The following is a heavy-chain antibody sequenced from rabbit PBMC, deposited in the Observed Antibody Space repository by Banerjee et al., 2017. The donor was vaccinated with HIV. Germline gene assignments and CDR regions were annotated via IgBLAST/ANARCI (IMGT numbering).Heavy chain of an antibody. J-gene: IGHJ3*01. D-gene: IGHD8-1*01. CDR1: GFSFSSGYD. CDR2: IYTGSSGST. CDR3: ARGYTGSSYWITRLHL. V-gene: IGHV1S45*01. Sequence: QEQLVESGGGLVQPEGSLTLTCTASGFSFSSGYDMCWVRQAPGKGPEWIACIYTGSSGSTYYASWAKGRFTITRSTSLNTVTLQLNSLTAADTATYFCARGYTGSSYWITRLHLWGPGTLVTVS.